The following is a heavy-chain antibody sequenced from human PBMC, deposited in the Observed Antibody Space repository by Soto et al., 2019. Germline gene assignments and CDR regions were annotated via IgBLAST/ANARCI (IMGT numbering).Heavy chain of an antibody. V-gene: IGHV1-69*13. J-gene: IGHJ4*02. CDR1: GCTFTDYY. Sequence: SVKVSCKASGCTFTDYYMHGVRQSPGLGLEWMGGIIPIFGTANYAQKFQGRVTITADESTSTAYMELSSLRSEDTAVYYCARGGRDGYNYYFDYWGQGTLVTVSS. CDR3: ARGGRDGYNYYFDY. D-gene: IGHD5-12*01. CDR2: IIPIFGTA.